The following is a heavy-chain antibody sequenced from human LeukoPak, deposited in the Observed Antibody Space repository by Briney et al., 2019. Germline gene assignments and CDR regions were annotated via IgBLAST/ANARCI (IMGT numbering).Heavy chain of an antibody. CDR1: GFTFSNYG. J-gene: IGHJ4*02. Sequence: GGSLRLSCAASGFTFSNYGMNWVRQAPGKGLEWVSVISGNSDTTYYADSVKGRFTISRDNSKNTLYLQMNSLRVEDTAVYYCAKEGVKESPREFDYWGQGSLVTVSS. V-gene: IGHV3-23*01. CDR3: AKEGVKESPREFDY. CDR2: ISGNSDTT. D-gene: IGHD1-26*01.